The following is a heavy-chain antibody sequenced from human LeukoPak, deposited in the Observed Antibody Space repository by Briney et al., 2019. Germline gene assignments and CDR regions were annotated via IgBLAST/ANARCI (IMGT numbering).Heavy chain of an antibody. D-gene: IGHD6-13*01. CDR3: AKDRAQQLVLDF. Sequence: GGSLRLSCAASGFTFSSYAMSWVRQAPGKGLEWVSAIIGSGSSTYYADSVKGRFTISRDNSKNTLFLQMNSLRAEDTAVYYRAKDRAQQLVLDFWGQGTLVTVSS. J-gene: IGHJ4*02. V-gene: IGHV3-23*01. CDR1: GFTFSSYA. CDR2: IIGSGSST.